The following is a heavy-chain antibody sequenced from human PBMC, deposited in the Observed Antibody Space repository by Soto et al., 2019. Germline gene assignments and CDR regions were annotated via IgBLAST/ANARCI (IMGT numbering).Heavy chain of an antibody. CDR2: IYPGDSDT. Sequence: PGESLKISCKGSGYSFTSYWIGWVRQMPGKGLEWMGIIYPGDSDTRYSPSFQGQVTISADKSISTAYLQWSSLKASDTAMYYCARVECGGSCYPGTPYGMDVWGQGTTVTVSS. CDR1: GYSFTSYW. J-gene: IGHJ6*02. D-gene: IGHD2-15*01. V-gene: IGHV5-51*01. CDR3: ARVECGGSCYPGTPYGMDV.